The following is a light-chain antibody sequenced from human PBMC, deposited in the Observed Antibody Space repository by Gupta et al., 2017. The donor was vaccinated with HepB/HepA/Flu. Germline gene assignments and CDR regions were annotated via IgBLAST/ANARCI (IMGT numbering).Light chain of an antibody. J-gene: IGKJ3*01. CDR2: GTS. CDR1: KSVSSSD. V-gene: IGKV3-20*01. CDR3: QQYGSSFT. Sequence: DIVLTQSHATLAFSPGEGATLSCRASKSVSSSDLTWYQPKPGQAPSLLSYGTSGRATGLPDRCSGSGSGTDFTLTISRLEPEEFAVYYCQQYGSSFTFGPGTKVDIK.